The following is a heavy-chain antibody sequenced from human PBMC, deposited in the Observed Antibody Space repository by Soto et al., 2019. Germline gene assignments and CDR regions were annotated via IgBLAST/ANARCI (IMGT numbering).Heavy chain of an antibody. D-gene: IGHD3-9*01. J-gene: IGHJ6*02. CDR2: INHSGST. Sequence: SETLSLTCAVYGGSFSGYYWSWIRQPPGKGLEWIGEINHSGSTNYNPSLKSRVTISVDTSKNQFSLKLSSVTAADTAVYYCARALYFDWLIPYYYYGMDVWGQGTTVTVSS. V-gene: IGHV4-34*01. CDR3: ARALYFDWLIPYYYYGMDV. CDR1: GGSFSGYY.